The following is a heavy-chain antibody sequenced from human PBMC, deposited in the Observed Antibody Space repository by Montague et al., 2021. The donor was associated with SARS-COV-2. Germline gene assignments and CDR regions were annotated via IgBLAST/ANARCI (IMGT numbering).Heavy chain of an antibody. CDR2: IDWDDDK. D-gene: IGHD6-19*01. Sequence: PALVKPTQTLTLTCTFSGFSLTTSGMCVTWIRQPPGKALEWLARIDWDDDKYYNTSLKTRLTISKDTSKNRVVLTMTNMDPVDTATYYCARTYAPSAVAVDYWGQGTLVTVSS. V-gene: IGHV2-70*11. CDR1: GFSLTTSGMC. CDR3: ARTYAPSAVAVDY. J-gene: IGHJ4*02.